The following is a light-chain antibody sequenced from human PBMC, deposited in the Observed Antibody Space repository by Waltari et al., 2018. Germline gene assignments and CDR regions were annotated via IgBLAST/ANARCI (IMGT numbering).Light chain of an antibody. J-gene: IGKJ4*01. Sequence: DIQMTQSPSPLSASVGDRVTVTCQASQDISNYLNWYPQKPGKAPKLLIYDASNLETGVPSRFSGSGSGTDFTFTISSLQPEDIATYYCQQYDNLPLTFGGGTKVEIK. CDR3: QQYDNLPLT. CDR1: QDISNY. V-gene: IGKV1-33*01. CDR2: DAS.